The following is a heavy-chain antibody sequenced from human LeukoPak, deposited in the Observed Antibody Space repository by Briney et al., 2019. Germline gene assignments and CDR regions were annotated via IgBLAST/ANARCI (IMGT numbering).Heavy chain of an antibody. CDR2: INHSGST. CDR3: ARGLPSASSRSPGAAFDI. CDR1: GGSFSGYY. V-gene: IGHV4-34*01. Sequence: SETLSLTCAVYGGSFSGYYWSWIRQPPGKGLEWIGEINHSGSTNYDPSLKSRVTISVDTSKNQFSLKLSSVTAADTAVYYCARGLPSASSRSPGAAFDIWGQGTMVTVSS. D-gene: IGHD6-13*01. J-gene: IGHJ3*02.